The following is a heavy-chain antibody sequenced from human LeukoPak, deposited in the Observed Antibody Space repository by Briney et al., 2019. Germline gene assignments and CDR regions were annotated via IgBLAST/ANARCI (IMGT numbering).Heavy chain of an antibody. CDR2: INPKNGGT. D-gene: IGHD2/OR15-2a*01. V-gene: IGHV1-2*02. J-gene: IGHJ4*02. Sequence: GASVKVSCKASGYTFTGYYIHWVRQAPGQGLVWMGWINPKNGGTNYAQKFQGRVTMTRDTSISTAYMEVTRLRSDDTAVYYCARETGLSNISSTEFCFEYWGQGTLVTVSS. CDR1: GYTFTGYY. CDR3: ARETGLSNISSTEFCFEY.